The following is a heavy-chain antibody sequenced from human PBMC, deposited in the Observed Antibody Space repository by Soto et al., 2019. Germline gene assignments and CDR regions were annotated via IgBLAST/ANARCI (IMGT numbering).Heavy chain of an antibody. CDR2: ISGSGGST. V-gene: IGHV3-23*01. CDR1: GFTFSSYA. D-gene: IGHD3-22*01. J-gene: IGHJ4*02. CDR3: AKTHVYDRGGYYFDY. Sequence: GGSLRLSCAASGFTFSSYAMSWVRQAPGKGLEWVSAISGSGGSTYYADSVKGRFTISRDNSKNTLYLQMNSLRAEDMAVYYGAKTHVYDRGGYYFDYWGQGPLVPVS.